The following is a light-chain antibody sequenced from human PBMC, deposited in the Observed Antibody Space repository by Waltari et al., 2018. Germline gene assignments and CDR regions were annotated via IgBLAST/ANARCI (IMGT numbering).Light chain of an antibody. CDR1: SSNIGRNG. CDR3: AAWDDSLNGRV. V-gene: IGLV1-44*01. Sequence: QSVLTQPPSASGTPGQGVTVSCSGSSSNIGRNGVSWYQQVPGTAPKLLIHTDNQRPSGAPDRFSGSKPGTSASLAISGLQSEDEAHYYCAAWDDSLNGRVFGGGTKVTVL. CDR2: TDN. J-gene: IGLJ3*02.